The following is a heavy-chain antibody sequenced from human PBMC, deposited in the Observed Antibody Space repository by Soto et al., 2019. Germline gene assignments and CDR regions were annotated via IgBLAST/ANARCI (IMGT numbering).Heavy chain of an antibody. CDR3: ARHWNYQNYYYYSGMDV. Sequence: AVKVSGKASGGTFSSYAISWVRQAPGQGLEWMGGIIPIFGTANYAQKFQGRVTITADESTSTAYMELSSLRSEDTAVYYCARHWNYQNYYYYSGMDVWGQGTTVTVSS. D-gene: IGHD1-7*01. J-gene: IGHJ6*02. CDR2: IIPIFGTA. CDR1: GGTFSSYA. V-gene: IGHV1-69*13.